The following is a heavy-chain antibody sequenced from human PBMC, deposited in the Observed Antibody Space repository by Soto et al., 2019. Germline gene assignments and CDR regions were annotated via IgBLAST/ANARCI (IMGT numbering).Heavy chain of an antibody. Sequence: SETLSLTCIVSGESISSSSYYWGWIRQPPGKGLEWIGSIYYSGRTYYNPSFKSRVTISIDTSKNQFSLKLSSVTATDTAVYYCARQRTTVVTQAYFDHWGRGTLVTVSS. CDR2: IYYSGRT. D-gene: IGHD2-21*02. CDR3: ARQRTTVVTQAYFDH. J-gene: IGHJ4*02. V-gene: IGHV4-39*01. CDR1: GESISSSSYY.